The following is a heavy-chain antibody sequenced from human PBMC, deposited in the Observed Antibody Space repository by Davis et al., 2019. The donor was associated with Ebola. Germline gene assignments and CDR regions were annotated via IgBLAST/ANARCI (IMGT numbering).Heavy chain of an antibody. Sequence: HTGGSLRLSCAASGFTFSSYWMDWVRHVPGKGLVFVSHINIDGSTTSYADFVKGRFTISRDNAKNTLYLQMDSLRVEDTAVYYCADVGGAFAWGQGTPVTVS. CDR2: INIDGSTT. D-gene: IGHD1-26*01. CDR3: ADVGGAFA. CDR1: GFTFSSYW. J-gene: IGHJ4*02. V-gene: IGHV3-74*01.